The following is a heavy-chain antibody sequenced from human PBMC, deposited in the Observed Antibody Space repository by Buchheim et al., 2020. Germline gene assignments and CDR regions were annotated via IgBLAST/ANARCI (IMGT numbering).Heavy chain of an antibody. CDR2: ISSIGVTI. CDR3: FPRGYDPPLGY. D-gene: IGHD5-12*01. CDR1: GFTFSDYY. J-gene: IGHJ4*02. V-gene: IGHV3-11*01. Sequence: QVQLVESGGGLVKPGGSLRLSCAASGFTFSDYYMSWIRQAPGKGLEGVSYISSIGVTIYYAASVKGRFTISRANTKNSLYWQMNSLGAEDTAVYYCFPRGYDPPLGYWGQGTL.